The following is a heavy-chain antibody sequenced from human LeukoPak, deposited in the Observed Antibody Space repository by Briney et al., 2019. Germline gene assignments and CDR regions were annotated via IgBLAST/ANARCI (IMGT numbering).Heavy chain of an antibody. CDR1: GFTFDDYG. CDR3: ARGTLYSYAFDI. J-gene: IGHJ3*02. V-gene: IGHV3-20*04. Sequence: GGSLRLSCAASGFTFDDYGMSWVRQAPGKGLEWVSGINWNGGSTGYADSVKDRFTISRDNAKNSLYLQMNSLRAEDTALYYCARGTLYSYAFDIWGQGTMVTVSS. CDR2: INWNGGST. D-gene: IGHD5-18*01.